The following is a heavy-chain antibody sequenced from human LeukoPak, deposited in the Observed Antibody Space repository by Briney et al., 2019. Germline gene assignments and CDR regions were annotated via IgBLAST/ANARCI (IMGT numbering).Heavy chain of an antibody. V-gene: IGHV4-4*07. CDR3: ASNPKRYSSSAGFDY. CDR1: GGSISSYY. J-gene: IGHJ4*02. CDR2: IYTSGGT. D-gene: IGHD6-6*01. Sequence: SETLSLTCTVSGGSISSYYLSWIRQPAGKGLEWIGRIYTSGGTNYNPSLKSRVTMSVDTSKNQFSLKLSSVTAADTAVYYCASNPKRYSSSAGFDYWGQGTLVTVSS.